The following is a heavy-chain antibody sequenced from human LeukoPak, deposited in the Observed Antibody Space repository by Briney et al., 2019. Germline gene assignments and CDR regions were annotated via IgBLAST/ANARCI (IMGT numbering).Heavy chain of an antibody. J-gene: IGHJ6*04. CDR3: ARAGDSNWANYYYGLDV. Sequence: ASVKVSCKASRHTFTSYHIHWVRQAPGQGLEWMGIITPSNGFTTHAQKFQGRLTMTRDTSTSTVYMELNSLTSEDTAVYYCARAGDSNWANYYYGLDVWGKGTTVTVSS. V-gene: IGHV1-46*01. D-gene: IGHD6-13*01. CDR2: ITPSNGFT. CDR1: RHTFTSYH.